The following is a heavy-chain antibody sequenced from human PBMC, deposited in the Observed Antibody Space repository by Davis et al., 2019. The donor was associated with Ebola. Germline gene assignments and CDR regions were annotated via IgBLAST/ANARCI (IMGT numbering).Heavy chain of an antibody. CDR1: GFTFSSYW. J-gene: IGHJ5*02. V-gene: IGHV3-7*03. CDR3: AKDIGSIAAAPLTRFDP. Sequence: PGGSLRLSCAASGFTFSSYWMSWVRQAPGKGLEWVANIKQAGSEKYYVDSVKGRFTISRDNSKNTLYLQMNSLRAEDTAVYYCAKDIGSIAAAPLTRFDPWGQGTLVTVSS. D-gene: IGHD6-13*01. CDR2: IKQAGSEK.